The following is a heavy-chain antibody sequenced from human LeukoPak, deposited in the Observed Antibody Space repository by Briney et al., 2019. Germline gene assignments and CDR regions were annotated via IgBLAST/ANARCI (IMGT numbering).Heavy chain of an antibody. V-gene: IGHV1-58*01. CDR1: GFTFTSSA. CDR3: ARLDTAMALGYYYYMDV. J-gene: IGHJ6*03. CDR2: IVVGSGNT. Sequence: SVKVSCKASGFTFTSSAVQWVRQSRGQRLEWIGWIVVGSGNTNYAQKFQERVTITRDMSTSTAYMELSSLRSDDTAVYYCARLDTAMALGYYYYMDVWGKGTTVTVSS. D-gene: IGHD5-18*01.